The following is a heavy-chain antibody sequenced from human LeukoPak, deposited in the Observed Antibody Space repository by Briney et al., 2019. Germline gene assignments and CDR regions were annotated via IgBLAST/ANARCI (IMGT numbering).Heavy chain of an antibody. CDR2: INHSGST. Sequence: SETLSLTCTVSGGSISSYYWSWIRQPPGKGLEWIGEINHSGSTNYNPSLKSRVTISVDTSRNQFSLKLSSVTAADTAVYYCARESGNYYVSAFDIWGQGTMVTVSS. J-gene: IGHJ3*02. V-gene: IGHV4-34*01. CDR3: ARESGNYYVSAFDI. D-gene: IGHD1-26*01. CDR1: GGSISSYY.